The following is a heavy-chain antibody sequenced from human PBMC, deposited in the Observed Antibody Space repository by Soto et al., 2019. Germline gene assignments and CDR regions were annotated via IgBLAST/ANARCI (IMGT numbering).Heavy chain of an antibody. CDR2: IRAYNGNT. Sequence: QVQLVQSGTEVKKPGASVKVSCKASGYTFTSYGISWVRQAPGQGLEWMGWIRAYNGNTNYAQKLQGRVTMTTVTSTGKAYMELRTLRSDDTALYYWGREAPPDALWCQGTLVTVSS. CDR1: GYTFTSYG. CDR3: GREAPPDAL. J-gene: IGHJ4*02. V-gene: IGHV1-18*01.